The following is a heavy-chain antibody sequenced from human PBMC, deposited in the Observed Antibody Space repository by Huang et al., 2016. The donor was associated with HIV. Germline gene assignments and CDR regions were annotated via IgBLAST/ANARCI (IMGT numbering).Heavy chain of an antibody. CDR2: INHSGGT. V-gene: IGHV4-34*01. J-gene: IGHJ6*03. Sequence: QVQLQQWGAGLFRPSETLSLTCAVYGGSFSGYYGNWIRQPPGKGMEWIGEINHSGGTNSDPVLKSRVPISGDTSRNQFSLTLTSVTAADTAVYYCARGQGGYYYYYMDVWGKGTTVTVSS. CDR1: GGSFSGYY. CDR3: ARGQGGYYYYYMDV.